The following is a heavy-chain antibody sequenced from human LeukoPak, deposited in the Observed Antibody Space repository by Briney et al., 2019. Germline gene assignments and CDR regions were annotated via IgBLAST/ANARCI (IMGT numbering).Heavy chain of an antibody. CDR2: STPNSGGT. V-gene: IGHV1-2*02. CDR1: GYTFSDYY. D-gene: IGHD2-15*01. Sequence: ASVKVSCKAPGYTFSDYYIHWVRQAPGQGLEWMGWSTPNSGGTKYAQRFQGRVPMTRDTSISTAYMDLSSLGSDDTAVFYCVRKSATRRTSEFDYWGQGTPVTVS. CDR3: VRKSATRRTSEFDY. J-gene: IGHJ4*02.